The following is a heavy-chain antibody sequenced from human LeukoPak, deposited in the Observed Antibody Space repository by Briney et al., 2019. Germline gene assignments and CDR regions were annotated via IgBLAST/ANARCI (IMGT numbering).Heavy chain of an antibody. CDR3: VRRTEWLQNFDY. CDR2: IYYSGST. J-gene: IGHJ4*02. D-gene: IGHD5-24*01. CDR1: GGSISSGGYY. V-gene: IGHV4-31*03. Sequence: SETLSLTCTVSGGSISSGGYYWSWIRQLPGKGLEWIGYIYYSGSTYYNPSLQSRVTMSVDTSQNQFSLKLSSMTAADTAVYYCVRRTEWLQNFDYWGQGTLVTVSS.